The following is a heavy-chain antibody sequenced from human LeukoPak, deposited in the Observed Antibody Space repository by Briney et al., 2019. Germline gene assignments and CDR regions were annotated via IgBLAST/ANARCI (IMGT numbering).Heavy chain of an antibody. CDR3: AREKLRFLEWPLNAFDI. D-gene: IGHD3-3*01. Sequence: GGSLRLSCAASGFTFSSYSMHWVRQAPGKGLEWVSYISSSSSTIYYADSVKGRFTISRDNAKNSLYLQMNSLRAEDTAVYYCAREKLRFLEWPLNAFDIWGQGTMVTVSS. CDR2: ISSSSSTI. J-gene: IGHJ3*02. CDR1: GFTFSSYS. V-gene: IGHV3-48*01.